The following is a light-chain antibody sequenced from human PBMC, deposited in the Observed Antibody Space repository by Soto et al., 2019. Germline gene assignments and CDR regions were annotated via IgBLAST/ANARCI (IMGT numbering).Light chain of an antibody. J-gene: IGKJ1*01. CDR3: QKYGSSGT. CDR1: QSVSNNY. V-gene: IGKV3-20*01. CDR2: AAS. Sequence: VVLTQSPGALSLSPVERTTLSCMASQSVSNNYLAWYQQPPGQAPRLLISAASNRATGIPDRFSGSGSGTDFTLTISRLEPEDFAVYYCQKYGSSGTFGQGTKVDIK.